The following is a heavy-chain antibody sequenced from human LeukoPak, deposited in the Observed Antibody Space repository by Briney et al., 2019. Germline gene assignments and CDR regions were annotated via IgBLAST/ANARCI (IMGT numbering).Heavy chain of an antibody. D-gene: IGHD2-2*02. CDR3: ARSIVVPAAILGSAFDI. J-gene: IGHJ3*02. CDR2: IYSGGST. V-gene: IGHV3-66*02. Sequence: GGSLRLSCAASGFTFSSYSMNWVRQAPGKGLEWVSVIYSGGSTYYADSVKGRFTISRDNSKNTLYLQMNSLRAEDTAVYYCARSIVVPAAILGSAFDIWGQGTMVTVSS. CDR1: GFTFSSYS.